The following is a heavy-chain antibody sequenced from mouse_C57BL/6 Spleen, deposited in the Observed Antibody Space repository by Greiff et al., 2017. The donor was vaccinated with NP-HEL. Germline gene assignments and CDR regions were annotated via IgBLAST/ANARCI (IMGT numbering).Heavy chain of an antibody. CDR2: IYPGGGYT. CDR3: ARYGDYGSSYFDY. D-gene: IGHD1-1*01. V-gene: IGHV1-63*01. Sequence: QVQLKQSGAELVRPGTSVKMSCKASGYTFTNYWIGWAKQRPGHGLEWIGDIYPGGGYTNYNEKFKGKATLTADKSSSTAYMQFSSLTSEDSAIYDCARYGDYGSSYFDYWGQGTTLTVSS. J-gene: IGHJ2*01. CDR1: GYTFTNYW.